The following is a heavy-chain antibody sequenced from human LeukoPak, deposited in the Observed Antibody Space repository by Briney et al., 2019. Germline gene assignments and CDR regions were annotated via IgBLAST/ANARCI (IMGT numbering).Heavy chain of an antibody. Sequence: PSETLSLTCTVSSGSLSSFYWNWIRQPAGKGLEWVGRIYPSGSTDYIASLKSRVTMSVDTSKKQFSLKLNSVTAADTAVYYCARSSGHDFDYWGQGILVTVSS. V-gene: IGHV4-4*07. CDR1: SGSLSSFY. CDR2: IYPSGST. D-gene: IGHD5-12*01. CDR3: ARSSGHDFDY. J-gene: IGHJ4*02.